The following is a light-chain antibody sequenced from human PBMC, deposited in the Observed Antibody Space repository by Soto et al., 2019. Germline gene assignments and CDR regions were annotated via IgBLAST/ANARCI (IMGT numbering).Light chain of an antibody. CDR1: QGISSY. CDR2: AAS. CDR3: QQLNTYPYT. J-gene: IGKJ2*01. V-gene: IGKV1-9*01. Sequence: DIQLTQSPSFLSASVGDRVTITCRASQGISSYLAWYQQKPGKAPNLLIFAASILQSGVPSRFSGSGSGAEFTLTITSLQPEDFATYYCQQLNTYPYTFGQGTKLEIK.